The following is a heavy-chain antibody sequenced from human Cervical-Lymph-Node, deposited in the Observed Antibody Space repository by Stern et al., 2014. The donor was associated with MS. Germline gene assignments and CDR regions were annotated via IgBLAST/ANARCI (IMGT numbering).Heavy chain of an antibody. CDR1: GDSISGSNYY. CDR3: VRADHCSGGVCYEVGRAVGAFDV. D-gene: IGHD2-15*01. CDR2: IYYNGIT. V-gene: IGHV4-39*01. Sequence: QLQLQESGPGMVRPSETLSLTCTVSGDSISGSNYYWAWIRQSPERGLEWIGSIYYNGITFYNPSLKSRVTISVDSFNNQFSLTVNSVIDADTAVYFCVRADHCSGGVCYEVGRAVGAFDVWGPGTRVTVSS. J-gene: IGHJ3*01.